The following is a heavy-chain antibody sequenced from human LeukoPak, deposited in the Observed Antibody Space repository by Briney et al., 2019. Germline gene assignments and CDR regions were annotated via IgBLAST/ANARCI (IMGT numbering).Heavy chain of an antibody. CDR2: IYYSGST. D-gene: IGHD3-22*01. V-gene: IGHV4-59*08. Sequence: SETLSLTCTVSGGSISSYYWSWIRQPPGKGLEWIGYIYYSGSTNYNPSLKSRVTISVDTSKNQFSLKLSSVTAADTAVYYCARHYDSSGYYYGYCYGMDVWGQGTTVTVSS. CDR1: GGSISSYY. J-gene: IGHJ6*02. CDR3: ARHYDSSGYYYGYCYGMDV.